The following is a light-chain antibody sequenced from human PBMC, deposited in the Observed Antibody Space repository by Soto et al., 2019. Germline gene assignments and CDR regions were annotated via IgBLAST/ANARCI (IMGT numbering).Light chain of an antibody. CDR3: CSYAGSFTLL. V-gene: IGLV2-11*01. CDR2: DVS. Sequence: QSALTQPRSVSGSPGQSVTISCTGTSSNVGGYNFVSWYRQEPGKAPKLMVYDVSKRPSGVPDRFSGSKSGNTASLTISGLQAEDDGDYYCCSYAGSFTLLFGGGTKLTVL. CDR1: SSNVGGYNF. J-gene: IGLJ2*01.